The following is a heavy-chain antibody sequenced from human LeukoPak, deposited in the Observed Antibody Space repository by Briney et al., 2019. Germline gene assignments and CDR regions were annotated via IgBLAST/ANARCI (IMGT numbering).Heavy chain of an antibody. Sequence: PGGSLRLSCAASGFTVSSNYMSWVRQAPGKGLEWVSVIYSGGSTYYAGSVKGRFTISRDNSKNTLYLQMNSPRAEDTAVYYCARDTDPTQLDYWGQGTLVTVSS. J-gene: IGHJ4*02. D-gene: IGHD4-17*01. V-gene: IGHV3-66*01. CDR1: GFTVSSNY. CDR2: IYSGGST. CDR3: ARDTDPTQLDY.